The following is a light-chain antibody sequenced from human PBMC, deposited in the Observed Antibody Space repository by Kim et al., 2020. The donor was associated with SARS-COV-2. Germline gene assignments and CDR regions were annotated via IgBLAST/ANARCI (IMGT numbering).Light chain of an antibody. Sequence: QSALTQPASVSGSPGQSITISCTGSTSDIGTYYYVSWYQHHPGKAPKLIIYNVRVRPPGVSNRFSASKSANTASLTISGLQAADEADYYCCSYTSSTMLFGGGTKVTVL. J-gene: IGLJ2*01. CDR3: CSYTSSTML. V-gene: IGLV2-14*03. CDR2: NVR. CDR1: TSDIGTYYY.